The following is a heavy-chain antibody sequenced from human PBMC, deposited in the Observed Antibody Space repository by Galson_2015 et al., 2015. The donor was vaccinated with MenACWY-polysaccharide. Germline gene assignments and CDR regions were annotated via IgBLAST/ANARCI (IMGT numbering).Heavy chain of an antibody. D-gene: IGHD3-10*01. Sequence: SLRLSCAASGFTVSSNYMSWVRQAPGKGLEWVSVIYSGGSTYYADSVKGRFTISRHNSKKTLYLQMNSLRAEDTAVYYCARDSYGSGSYYSDYWGQGTLVTVSS. CDR1: GFTVSSNY. CDR2: IYSGGST. CDR3: ARDSYGSGSYYSDY. J-gene: IGHJ4*02. V-gene: IGHV3-53*04.